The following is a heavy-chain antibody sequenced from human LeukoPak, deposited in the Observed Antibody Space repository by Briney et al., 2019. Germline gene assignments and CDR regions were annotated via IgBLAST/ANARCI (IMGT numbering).Heavy chain of an antibody. D-gene: IGHD3-10*01. CDR1: GFTFSSYS. CDR3: AKDATMVLDWFDP. J-gene: IGHJ5*02. Sequence: GGSLRLSCAASGFTFSSYSMKWVRQAPGKGLEWVSSISSSSSYIDYADSVKGRFTISRDNAKNSLYLQMNSLRAEDTAVYYCAKDATMVLDWFDPWGQGTLVTVSS. V-gene: IGHV3-21*04. CDR2: ISSSSSYI.